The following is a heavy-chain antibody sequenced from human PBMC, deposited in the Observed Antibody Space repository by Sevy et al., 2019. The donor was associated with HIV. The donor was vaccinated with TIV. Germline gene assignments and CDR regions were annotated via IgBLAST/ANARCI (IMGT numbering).Heavy chain of an antibody. J-gene: IGHJ4*02. CDR2: IKQGGDTK. CDR1: GFTFSNYW. Sequence: GGSLRLSCAASGFTFSNYWMAWVRQAPGKGLEWVANIKQGGDTKNYVDSVKGRFTISRDNAKNLVFLQMNTLTAEDVADYYGARDEYGSLDYWGQGILVTVSS. CDR3: ARDEYGSLDY. V-gene: IGHV3-7*01. D-gene: IGHD6-13*01.